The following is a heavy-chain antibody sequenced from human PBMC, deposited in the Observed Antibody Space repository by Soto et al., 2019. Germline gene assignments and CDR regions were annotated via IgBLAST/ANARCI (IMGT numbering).Heavy chain of an antibody. CDR1: GFTFSDYY. D-gene: IGHD2-8*01. CDR3: AKDLIANNGVWEAFDM. V-gene: IGHV3-11*01. CDR2: ISSSSGSTI. J-gene: IGHJ3*02. Sequence: PGGSLRLSCAASGFTFSDYYMSWIRQAPGQGLEWVSYISSSSGSTIYYADSVKGRFTISRDNAKNSLYLQMNSLRAEDTAVYYCAKDLIANNGVWEAFDMWGRGTQVTVSS.